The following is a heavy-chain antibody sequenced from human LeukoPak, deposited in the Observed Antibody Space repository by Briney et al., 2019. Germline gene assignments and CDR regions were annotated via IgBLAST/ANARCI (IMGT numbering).Heavy chain of an antibody. D-gene: IGHD6-19*01. J-gene: IGHJ3*02. V-gene: IGHV3-48*04. CDR1: GFTFSSYS. Sequence: GGSLRLSCAASGFTFSSYSMNWVRQAPGKGLEWVSYISSSSSTIYYADSVKGRFTISRDNAENSLYLQMNSLRAVDTAVYYCARGYTSPWDRAFDIWGQGTMVTVSS. CDR3: ARGYTSPWDRAFDI. CDR2: ISSSSSTI.